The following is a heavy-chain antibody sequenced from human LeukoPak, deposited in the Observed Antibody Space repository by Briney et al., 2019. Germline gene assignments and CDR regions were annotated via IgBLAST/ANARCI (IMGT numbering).Heavy chain of an antibody. CDR2: XNPXXGGT. Sequence: ASVKVSCKASGYXFTGYYXXWVXXAPXQXXEXMGXXNPXXGGTNYAQKFQGRVTMTRDTSISTAYMELSRLRSDDTAVYYCARVYLSITMVRGVIGWFDPWGQGTLVTVSS. D-gene: IGHD3-10*01. J-gene: IGHJ5*02. CDR3: ARVYLSITMVRGVIGWFDP. V-gene: IGHV1-2*02. CDR1: GYXFTGYY.